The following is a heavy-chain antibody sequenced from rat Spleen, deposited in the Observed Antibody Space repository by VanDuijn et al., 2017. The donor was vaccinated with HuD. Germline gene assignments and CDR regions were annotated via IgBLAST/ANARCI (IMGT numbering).Heavy chain of an antibody. J-gene: IGHJ2*01. Sequence: EVQLVESDGGLVQPGRSLKLSCAASGFTFSNYDMAWVRQAPTRGLEWVASISSTSDSTFYRDSVKGRFTVSRDNAGSTLYLQMNSLQTEDTATYYCARGDHSSPRGGYWGQGVMVTVSS. CDR1: GFTFSNYD. CDR3: ARGDHSSPRGGY. V-gene: IGHV5S23*01. CDR2: ISSTSDST. D-gene: IGHD1-2*01.